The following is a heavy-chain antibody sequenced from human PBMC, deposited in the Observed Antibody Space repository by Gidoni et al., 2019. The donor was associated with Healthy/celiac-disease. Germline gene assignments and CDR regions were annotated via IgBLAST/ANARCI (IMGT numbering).Heavy chain of an antibody. J-gene: IGHJ5*02. CDR2: IYTSGST. D-gene: IGHD6-13*01. V-gene: IGHV4-61*02. CDR1: GGSISSVSYY. CDR3: ARYSSSWYNWFDP. Sequence: QVQLQESGPGLVQPSQTLSLTFTVSGGSISSVSYYWSWVRKPAWKGLEWIGRIYTSGSTNYNPSLKSRVTISLDTSKNQFSMNLSSVTAADTAVYYCARYSSSWYNWFDPWGQGTLVTVSS.